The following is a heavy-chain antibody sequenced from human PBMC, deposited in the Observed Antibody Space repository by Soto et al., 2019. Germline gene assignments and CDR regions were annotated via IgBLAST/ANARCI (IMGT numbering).Heavy chain of an antibody. J-gene: IGHJ6*02. D-gene: IGHD4-17*01. CDR1: GYTFTGYY. V-gene: IGHV1-2*04. CDR3: EREIRYGDYVDYYYGMDV. Sequence: ASVKVSCKASGYTFTGYYMHWVRQAPGQGLEWMGWINPNSGGTNYAQKFQGWVTMTRDTSISTAYMELSRLRSDDTAVYYCEREIRYGDYVDYYYGMDVWGQGTTVTVSS. CDR2: INPNSGGT.